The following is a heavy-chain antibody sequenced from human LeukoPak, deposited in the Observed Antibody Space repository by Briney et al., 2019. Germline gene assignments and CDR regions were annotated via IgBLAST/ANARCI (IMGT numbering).Heavy chain of an antibody. V-gene: IGHV3-30*18. D-gene: IGHD4-17*01. CDR2: ISYDGSNK. Sequence: SGRSLRLSCAASGFTFSSYGMRWVRQAPGKGLEWVAVISYDGSNKYYADSVKGRFTISRDNSKNTLYLQMNSLRAEDTAVYYCAKDHSGYGDYFDYWGQGTLVTVSS. CDR3: AKDHSGYGDYFDY. CDR1: GFTFSSYG. J-gene: IGHJ4*02.